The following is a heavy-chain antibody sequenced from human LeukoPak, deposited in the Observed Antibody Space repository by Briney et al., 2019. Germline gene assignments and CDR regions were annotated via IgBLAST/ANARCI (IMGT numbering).Heavy chain of an antibody. CDR1: GGSISSGGYY. CDR3: ARDQYCSGGSCPLAYFDY. CDR2: IYYSGST. Sequence: SETLSLTCTVSGGSISSGGYYWSWIRQPPGKGLEWIGYIYYSGSTNYNPSLKSRVTISVDTSKNQFSLKLSSVTAADTAVYYCARDQYCSGGSCPLAYFDYWGQGTLVTVSS. J-gene: IGHJ4*02. D-gene: IGHD2-15*01. V-gene: IGHV4-61*08.